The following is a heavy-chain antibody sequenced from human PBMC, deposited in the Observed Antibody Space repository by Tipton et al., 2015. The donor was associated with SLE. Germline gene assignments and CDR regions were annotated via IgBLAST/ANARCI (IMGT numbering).Heavy chain of an antibody. CDR2: ISSSSSYI. CDR1: GFTFSSYS. V-gene: IGHV3-21*01. J-gene: IGHJ3*02. Sequence: GSLRLSCEASGFTFSSYSMNWVRQAPGKGLEWVSSISSSSSYIYYADSVKGRFTISRDNAKNSLYLQMNSLRAEDTAVYYCARDLPDYYDSSGYRGFDIWGQGTMVTVSS. D-gene: IGHD3-22*01. CDR3: ARDLPDYYDSSGYRGFDI.